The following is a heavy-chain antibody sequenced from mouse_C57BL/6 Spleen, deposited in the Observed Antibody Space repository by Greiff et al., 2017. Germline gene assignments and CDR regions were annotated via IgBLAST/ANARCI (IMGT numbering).Heavy chain of an antibody. CDR2: IDPETGGT. CDR1: GFTFTDYE. J-gene: IGHJ3*01. D-gene: IGHD1-1*01. Sequence: QVQLQQSGAELVRPGASVTLSCKASGFTFTDYEMHWVKQTPVHGLEWIGAIDPETGGTAYTQKFKGKAILTADKSSSTAYMELRSLTSEDSAVYYCTTSTTGFAYWGQGTLVTVSA. CDR3: TTSTTGFAY. V-gene: IGHV1-15*01.